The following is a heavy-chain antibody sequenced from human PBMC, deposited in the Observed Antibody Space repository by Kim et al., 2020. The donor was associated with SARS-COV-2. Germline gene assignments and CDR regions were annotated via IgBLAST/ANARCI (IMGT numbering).Heavy chain of an antibody. Sequence: GGSLRLSCAASGFTFSSYAMTWVRQAPGKGLEWVSTISGSGGSTYFADSVKGRFTISRDNSKNTLYLQMNSLRAEDTAVYYCAKGRSGSATTGFDYWGQGTLVTVSS. V-gene: IGHV3-23*01. D-gene: IGHD1-26*01. CDR2: ISGSGGST. CDR3: AKGRSGSATTGFDY. J-gene: IGHJ4*02. CDR1: GFTFSSYA.